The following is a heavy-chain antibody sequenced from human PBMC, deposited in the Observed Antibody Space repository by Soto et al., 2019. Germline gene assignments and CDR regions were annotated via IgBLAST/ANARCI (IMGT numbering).Heavy chain of an antibody. CDR2: IIPIFGTA. J-gene: IGHJ4*02. Sequence: QVQLVQSGAEVKKPGSSVKVSCKASGGTFSSYAISWVRQAPGQGLEWMGGIIPIFGTADYAQKSQGRVTITADESTSTGNMELVSLRSEDTAVYYCASHYDSSGYYYRGLDYWGQGTLVTVAA. CDR1: GGTFSSYA. D-gene: IGHD3-22*01. V-gene: IGHV1-69*12. CDR3: ASHYDSSGYYYRGLDY.